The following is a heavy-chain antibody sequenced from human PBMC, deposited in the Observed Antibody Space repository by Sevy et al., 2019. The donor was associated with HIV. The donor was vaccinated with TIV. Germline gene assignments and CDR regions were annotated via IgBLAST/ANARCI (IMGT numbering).Heavy chain of an antibody. CDR1: GGTFSSYA. D-gene: IGHD3-10*01. V-gene: IGHV1-69*13. CDR3: VRGPNGSYLLYYFDN. CDR2: IIPMFGTA. Sequence: ASVKVSSKASGGTFSSYAISWVRQAPGQGLEWLGGIIPMFGTANYAQKSQGRVIITADESTSTVYMELSSLKSGDTAVYYCVRGPNGSYLLYYFDNWGQGTLVTVS. J-gene: IGHJ4*02.